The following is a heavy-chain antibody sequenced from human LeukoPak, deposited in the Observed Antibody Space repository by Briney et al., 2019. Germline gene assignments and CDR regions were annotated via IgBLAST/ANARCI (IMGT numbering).Heavy chain of an antibody. D-gene: IGHD6-19*01. V-gene: IGHV1-69*06. J-gene: IGHJ4*02. Sequence: SVKVSCKASGGTFSSYAISWVRQAPGQGLEWMGGIIPMYDTPNYAQKFQGRVTITADKSTSTAYMELSRLRSDDTAVYYCARDPTPVADEYYFDYWGQGTLVTVSS. CDR2: IIPMYDTP. CDR3: ARDPTPVADEYYFDY. CDR1: GGTFSSYA.